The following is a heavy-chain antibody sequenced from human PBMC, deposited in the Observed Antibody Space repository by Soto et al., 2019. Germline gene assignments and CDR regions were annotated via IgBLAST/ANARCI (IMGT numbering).Heavy chain of an antibody. J-gene: IGHJ6*03. CDR1: GFTFSSYS. Sequence: GGSLRLSCAASGFTFSSYSMNWVRQAPGKGLEWVSYISSSSSTIYYADSVKGRFTISRDNAKNSLYLQMNSLRAEDTAVYYCARDSSPTLMRYYYYYYMDVWGKGTTVTVSS. CDR3: ARDSSPTLMRYYYYYYMDV. V-gene: IGHV3-48*01. D-gene: IGHD6-13*01. CDR2: ISSSSSTI.